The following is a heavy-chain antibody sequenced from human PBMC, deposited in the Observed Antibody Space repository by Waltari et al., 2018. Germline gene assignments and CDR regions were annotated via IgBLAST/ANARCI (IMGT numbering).Heavy chain of an antibody. J-gene: IGHJ6*03. CDR3: ARAPFGGYDYVGGTYRYFYYYMDV. CDR1: GESFSGLY. Sequence: QVRLQQWGTGLLKPSETLSLTCAVYGESFSGLYWSWIRQPPGKGLEWIGESYHDGSTNYNPSLKGRVTMSVDTSKNQFSLNLRSVTAADTAVYYCARAPFGGYDYVGGTYRYFYYYMDVWGKGTTVAVSS. V-gene: IGHV4-34*01. CDR2: SYHDGST. D-gene: IGHD3-16*02.